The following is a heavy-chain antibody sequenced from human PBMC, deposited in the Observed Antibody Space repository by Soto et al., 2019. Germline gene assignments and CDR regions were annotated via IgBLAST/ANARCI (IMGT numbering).Heavy chain of an antibody. CDR2: IGGTGNTT. D-gene: IGHD2-2*01. V-gene: IGHV3-23*01. Sequence: VHLSESGGALVQPGGSLRLSCAASGFTFRVYAMSWFRQAPGGGLEWVSAIGGTGNTTYYADSVKGRFTIARDNSRDTLYLQMTSLRFEDTAVYYCAIIRQLLFVSWGQGTLVSVSS. J-gene: IGHJ4*02. CDR1: GFTFRVYA. CDR3: AIIRQLLFVS.